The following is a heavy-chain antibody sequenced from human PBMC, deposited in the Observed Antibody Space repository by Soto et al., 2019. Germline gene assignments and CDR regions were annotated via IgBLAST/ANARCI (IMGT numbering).Heavy chain of an antibody. Sequence: QVQLQQWGAGPLRPLETLSLTCGVSGGSFSGYYWAWIRQSPGKGLEWIGDINDRGSINYNPCLKSRVSISVRTSKNHYSLNLRSVTAADTAVYYCARESHDILTGPPWVWYFDLWGRGTLVTVSS. CDR1: GGSFSGYY. CDR3: ARESHDILTGPPWVWYFDL. CDR2: INDRGSI. V-gene: IGHV4-34*01. J-gene: IGHJ2*01. D-gene: IGHD3-9*01.